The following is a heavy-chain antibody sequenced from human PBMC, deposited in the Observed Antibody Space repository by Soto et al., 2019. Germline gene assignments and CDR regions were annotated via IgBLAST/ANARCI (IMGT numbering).Heavy chain of an antibody. D-gene: IGHD1-26*01. CDR3: ASAPLGSRSTKDPYYYYYGMDV. Sequence: QVQLVQSGAEVKKPGYSVKVSCKASGGTFSSYAISWVRQAPGQGLEWMGGIIPIFGTANYAQKFQGRVTITADESTSTAYMELSSLRSEDTAVYYCASAPLGSRSTKDPYYYYYGMDVRGQGSTVTVSS. V-gene: IGHV1-69*01. J-gene: IGHJ6*02. CDR1: GGTFSSYA. CDR2: IIPIFGTA.